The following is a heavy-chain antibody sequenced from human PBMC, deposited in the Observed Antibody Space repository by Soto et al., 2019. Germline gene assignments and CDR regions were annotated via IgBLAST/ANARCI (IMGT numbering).Heavy chain of an antibody. J-gene: IGHJ3*02. CDR1: GGSISSYY. V-gene: IGHV4-59*01. D-gene: IGHD3-16*01. Sequence: QVQLQESGPGLVKPSETLSLTCTVSGGSISSYYWSWIRQPPGKGLEWIGYIYYSGSTNYNPSLKRRVTISVDTSKNQFSLKLSSVTAADTAVYYCARGPFGTLDAFDIWGQGTMVTVSS. CDR3: ARGPFGTLDAFDI. CDR2: IYYSGST.